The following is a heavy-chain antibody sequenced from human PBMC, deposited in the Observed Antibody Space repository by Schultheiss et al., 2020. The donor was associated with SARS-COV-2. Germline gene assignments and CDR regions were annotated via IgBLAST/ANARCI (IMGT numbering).Heavy chain of an antibody. CDR1: GFTFSSYD. J-gene: IGHJ6*02. CDR3: TRAREKGILMIVVVRPPYYYGMDV. CDR2: IGTAGDP. Sequence: GESLKISCAASGFTFSSYDMHWVRQATGKGLEWVSAIGTAGDPYYPGSVKGRFTISRDDSKSIAYLQMNSLKTEDTAVYYCTRAREKGILMIVVVRPPYYYGMDVWGQGTTVTVSS. V-gene: IGHV3-13*05. D-gene: IGHD3-22*01.